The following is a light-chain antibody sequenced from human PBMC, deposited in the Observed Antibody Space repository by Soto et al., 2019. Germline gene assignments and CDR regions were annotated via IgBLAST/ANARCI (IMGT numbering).Light chain of an antibody. Sequence: QSALTQPASVSGSPGQSITISCTGTSSEVGGYNYVSWYQHHPGKAPKLIIYDVSNRPSGVSIRFSASKSDNTASLTISGLQPEDEADYHCSSYTTSNTRQIVFGTGTKLTVL. CDR2: DVS. J-gene: IGLJ1*01. CDR1: SSEVGGYNY. V-gene: IGLV2-14*03. CDR3: SSYTTSNTRQIV.